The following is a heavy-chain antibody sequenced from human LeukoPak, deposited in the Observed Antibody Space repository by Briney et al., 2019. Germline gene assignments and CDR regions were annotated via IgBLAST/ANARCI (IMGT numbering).Heavy chain of an antibody. CDR3: ARGYYGDSTPFDY. Sequence: SETLSLTCTVSGGSISSYHWSWIRQPPGKGLEWIGYIYYSGSTNYNPSLKSRVTISVDTSKNQFSLKLSSVTAADTAVYYCARGYYGDSTPFDYWGQGTLVTVSS. J-gene: IGHJ4*02. D-gene: IGHD4-17*01. CDR2: IYYSGST. CDR1: GGSISSYH. V-gene: IGHV4-59*01.